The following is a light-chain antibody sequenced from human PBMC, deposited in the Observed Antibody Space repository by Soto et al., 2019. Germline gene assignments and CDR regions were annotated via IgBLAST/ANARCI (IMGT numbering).Light chain of an antibody. V-gene: IGLV4-60*02. CDR1: SWHSSYI. J-gene: IGLJ3*02. CDR3: ETWESNTHTV. CDR2: LEGSGSY. Sequence: QSVLTQSSSASASLGSSVKLTCTLSSWHSSYIIAWHQQQPGKAPRYLMKLEGSGSYNKGSGVPDRFSGSSSGADRYLTISNLQFEDEADYYCETWESNTHTVFGGGTKLTVL.